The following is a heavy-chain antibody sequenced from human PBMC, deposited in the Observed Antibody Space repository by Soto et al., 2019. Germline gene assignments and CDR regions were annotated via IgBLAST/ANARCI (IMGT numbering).Heavy chain of an antibody. V-gene: IGHV4-31*03. D-gene: IGHD6-13*01. CDR2: IYYSGST. CDR1: GGSISSGGYY. Sequence: SETLSLTCTVSGGSISSGGYYWSWIRQHPGKGLEWIGYIYYSGSTYYNPSLKSRVTISVDTSKNQFSLKLSSVTAADTAVYYCARQQQLVTGYYGMDVWGQGTKVTVSS. J-gene: IGHJ6*02. CDR3: ARQQQLVTGYYGMDV.